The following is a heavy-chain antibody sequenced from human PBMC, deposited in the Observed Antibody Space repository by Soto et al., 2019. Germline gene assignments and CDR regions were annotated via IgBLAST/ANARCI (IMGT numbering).Heavy chain of an antibody. V-gene: IGHV3-30*03. Sequence: QEQLVESVGCVGQPRRFRRLSCAASGFTFRSYGRQGVRPPPVKGLECVAVIAYDGSNKYYTDSVKRRFTISIDNCKNTLYLQMNSLRAEDTAVYYCSTKAGYCCCTSCSPSPFDYWGQGPLVTVSA. CDR3: STKAGYCCCTSCSPSPFDY. D-gene: IGHD2-2*01. CDR1: GFTFRSYG. CDR2: IAYDGSNK. J-gene: IGHJ4*02.